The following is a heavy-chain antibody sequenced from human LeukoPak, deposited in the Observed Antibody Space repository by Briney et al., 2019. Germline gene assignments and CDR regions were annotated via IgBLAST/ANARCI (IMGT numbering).Heavy chain of an antibody. J-gene: IGHJ1*01. CDR1: GDSVSRSDSY. CDR3: ARRRYYDGSGYLE. V-gene: IGHV4-39*01. D-gene: IGHD3-22*01. CDR2: IYYSGRT. Sequence: SETLSLTCSVSGDSVSRSDSYWDWIRQPPGKGLEWIGTIYYSGRTYYSQSLKSRVTMSVDPSNNQFSLTLRPVTAADTAVYYCARRRYYDGSGYLEWGQGTLLSVSS.